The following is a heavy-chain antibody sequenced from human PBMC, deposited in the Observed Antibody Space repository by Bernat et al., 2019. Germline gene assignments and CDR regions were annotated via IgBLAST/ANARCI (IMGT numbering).Heavy chain of an antibody. D-gene: IGHD5-12*01. CDR1: GFTFSDYY. CDR2: ISSSSSYT. J-gene: IGHJ4*02. V-gene: IGHV3-11*05. Sequence: QVQLVESGGGLVKPGGSLRLSCAASGFTFSDYYMSWIRQAPGKGLEWVSYISSSSSYTNYADSVKGRFTISRDNAKNSLYLQMNSLRAEDTAVYYCARGDVEMATIFDYGGQGTLVTVSS. CDR3: ARGDVEMATIFDY.